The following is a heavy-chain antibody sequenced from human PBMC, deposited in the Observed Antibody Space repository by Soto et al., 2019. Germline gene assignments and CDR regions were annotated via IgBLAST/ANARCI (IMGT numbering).Heavy chain of an antibody. V-gene: IGHV4-30-2*01. CDR2: IYHSGST. Sequence: SETLSLTCAVSGGSISSGGYSWSWIRQPPGKGLEWIGYIYHSGSTYYNPSLKSRVAISVDGSKNQFSLKLSSVTAADTAVYYCARGYCSGGSCYHTFDYWGQGTLVTVSS. D-gene: IGHD2-15*01. CDR3: ARGYCSGGSCYHTFDY. J-gene: IGHJ4*02. CDR1: GGSISSGGYS.